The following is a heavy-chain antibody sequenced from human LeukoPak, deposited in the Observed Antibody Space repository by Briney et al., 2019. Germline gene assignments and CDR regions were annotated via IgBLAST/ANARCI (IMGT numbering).Heavy chain of an antibody. CDR2: IIPIFGTA. CDR1: GGTFSSYA. Sequence: SVKVSCKASGGTFSSYAISWVRQAPGQGLEWMGGIIPIFGTANYAQKFQGRVTITADESTSTAYMELSSLRSEDAAIYYCARTWIQLFTPDFDLWGQGTLVTVSS. D-gene: IGHD5-18*01. J-gene: IGHJ4*02. V-gene: IGHV1-69*13. CDR3: ARTWIQLFTPDFDL.